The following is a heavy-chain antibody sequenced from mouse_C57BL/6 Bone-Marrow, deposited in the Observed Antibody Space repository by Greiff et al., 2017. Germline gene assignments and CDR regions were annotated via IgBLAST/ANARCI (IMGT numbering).Heavy chain of an antibody. V-gene: IGHV1-72*01. CDR1: GYTFTSYW. J-gene: IGHJ4*01. CDR3: ARSHYDAGYYAMDY. Sequence: QVQLQQPGAELVKPGASVKLSCKASGYTFTSYWMHWVKQRPGRGLEWIGRIDPNRGGTKYNEKFKSKATLTVDKPSSTAYMQLSSLTSEDSAVYYCARSHYDAGYYAMDYWGQGTSVTVSS. D-gene: IGHD1-2*01. CDR2: IDPNRGGT.